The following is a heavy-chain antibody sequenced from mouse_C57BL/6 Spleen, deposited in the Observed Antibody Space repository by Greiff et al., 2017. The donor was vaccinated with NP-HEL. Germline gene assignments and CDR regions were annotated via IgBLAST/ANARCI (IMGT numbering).Heavy chain of an antibody. D-gene: IGHD2-1*01. CDR3: ARLGGYGNYDAY. CDR2: INPGSGGT. J-gene: IGHJ3*01. V-gene: IGHV1-54*01. CDR1: GYAFTNYL. Sequence: QVQLQQSGAELVRPGTSVKVSCKASGYAFTNYLIEWVQQRPGQGLEWIGVINPGSGGTNYNEKFKGKATLTADKSSSTAYMQLSSLTSEDSAVYFCARLGGYGNYDAYWGQGTLVTVSA.